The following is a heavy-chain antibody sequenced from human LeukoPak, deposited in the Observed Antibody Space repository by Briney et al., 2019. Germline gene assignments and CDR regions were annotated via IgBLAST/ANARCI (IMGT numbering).Heavy chain of an antibody. CDR3: ARDHIAGYFDY. CDR1: GGSFSGYY. J-gene: IGHJ4*02. V-gene: IGHV4-34*01. Sequence: SETLSLTCAAYGGSFSGYYWSWIRQPPGKGLEWIGEINHSGSTDYNPSLKSRVTISVDTSKNQFSLKLSSVTAADTAVYYCARDHIAGYFDYWGQGTLVTVSS. CDR2: INHSGST. D-gene: IGHD6-13*01.